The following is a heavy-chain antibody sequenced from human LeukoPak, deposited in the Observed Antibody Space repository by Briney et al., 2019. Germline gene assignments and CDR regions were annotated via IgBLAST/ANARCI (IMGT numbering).Heavy chain of an antibody. CDR2: IYPGDSDT. CDR1: GYSFNTYW. D-gene: IGHD2-2*01. Sequence: GASLKISCRGSGYSFNTYWIGWVRQMPGKGLEWMGIIYPGDSDTRYSPSFRGQVTMSADKSINTAYLQWSSLKASDTAMYFCARRQGCSTSSCPPDSWGQGTLVTVSS. V-gene: IGHV5-51*01. CDR3: ARRQGCSTSSCPPDS. J-gene: IGHJ4*02.